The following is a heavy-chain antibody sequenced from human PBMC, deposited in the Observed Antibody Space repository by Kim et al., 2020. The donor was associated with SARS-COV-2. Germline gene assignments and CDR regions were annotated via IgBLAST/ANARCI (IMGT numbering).Heavy chain of an antibody. J-gene: IGHJ6*02. CDR3: ARGGYRSSTSCYFYYYALDV. D-gene: IGHD2-2*01. Sequence: GGSLRLSCAASGFDFGTHSMNWVRQAPGKGLEWVSSIGGASNYIYYADSVKGRFTISRDNAKNSLYLQMNSLRAEDTAVYYCARGGYRSSTSCYFYYYALDVWGQGTTVTVSS. CDR1: GFDFGTHS. V-gene: IGHV3-21*01. CDR2: IGGASNYI.